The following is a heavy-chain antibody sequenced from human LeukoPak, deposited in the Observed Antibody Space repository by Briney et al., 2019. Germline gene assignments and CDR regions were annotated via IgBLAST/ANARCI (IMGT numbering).Heavy chain of an antibody. J-gene: IGHJ6*03. Sequence: SETLSLTCTVSGYSISSGDYYWSWIRQPPGKGLEWIGYIYYSGSTYYNPSLKSRVTISVDTSKNQFSLKLSSVTAADTAVYYCARQDSYYYYYYMDVWGKGTTVTVSS. CDR3: ARQDSYYYYYYMDV. D-gene: IGHD2-15*01. CDR2: IYYSGST. CDR1: GYSISSGDYY. V-gene: IGHV4-30-4*08.